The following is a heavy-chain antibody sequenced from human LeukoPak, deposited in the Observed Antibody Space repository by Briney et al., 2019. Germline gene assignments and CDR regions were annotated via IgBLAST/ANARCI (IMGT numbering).Heavy chain of an antibody. CDR2: VKSDGSDT. CDR1: GSTFSRYW. CDR3: TNGIGNYYYY. Sequence: PGGSLRLSCAASGSTFSRYWMHWVRQAPGKGLVWVSRVKSDGSDTIYADSVKGRFTISRDNAKNTLYLQMDSLRAKDTAVYYCTNGIGNYYYYRGQGTLVTVSS. D-gene: IGHD3-10*01. V-gene: IGHV3-74*01. J-gene: IGHJ4*02.